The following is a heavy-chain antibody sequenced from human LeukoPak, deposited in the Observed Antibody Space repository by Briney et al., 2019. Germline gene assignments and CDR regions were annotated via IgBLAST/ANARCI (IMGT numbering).Heavy chain of an antibody. CDR1: GFTFSSYS. J-gene: IGHJ5*02. D-gene: IGHD1-26*01. Sequence: GSLRLSCAASGFTFSSYSMNWVRQAPGKGLEWIGEINHSGSTNYNPSLKSRVTISVDTSKNQFSLKLSSVTAADTAVYYCASRDGWSGSYHGFDPWGQGTLVTVSS. CDR3: ASRDGWSGSYHGFDP. V-gene: IGHV4-34*01. CDR2: INHSGST.